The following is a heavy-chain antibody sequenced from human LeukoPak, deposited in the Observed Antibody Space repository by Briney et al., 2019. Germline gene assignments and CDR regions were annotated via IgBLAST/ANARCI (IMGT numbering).Heavy chain of an antibody. CDR2: IYYSGST. J-gene: IGHJ4*02. V-gene: IGHV4-59*01. D-gene: IGHD5-18*01. Sequence: SETLSLTCTVSGGSISSYYWSWIRQPPGKGLEWIGYIYYSGSTKYNPSLKSRVTISVDTSKNQFSLKLSSVTAADTAVYYCARGVGDGYGVRFYYFDYWGQGTLVTVSS. CDR3: ARGVGDGYGVRFYYFDY. CDR1: GGSISSYY.